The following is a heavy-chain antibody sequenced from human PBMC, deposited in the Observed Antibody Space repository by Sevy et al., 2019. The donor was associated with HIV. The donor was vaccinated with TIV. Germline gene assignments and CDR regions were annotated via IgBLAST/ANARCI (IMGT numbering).Heavy chain of an antibody. V-gene: IGHV1-24*01. J-gene: IGHJ4*02. CDR1: GYTLTQLS. Sequence: ASVKVSCEVSGYTLTQLSMHWVRQAPGKGLEWMGSFDPEDGETIYAQKFQGRVTMTEDRSTDTAYMDLSSLRSEDTAVYYCATTKDYYESSGYPFDYWGQGTLVTVSS. CDR3: ATTKDYYESSGYPFDY. CDR2: FDPEDGET. D-gene: IGHD3-22*01.